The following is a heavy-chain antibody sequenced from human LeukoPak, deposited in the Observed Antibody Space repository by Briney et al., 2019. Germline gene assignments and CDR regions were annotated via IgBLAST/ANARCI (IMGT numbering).Heavy chain of an antibody. CDR1: GYTFISYY. D-gene: IGHD3-10*01. CDR3: ARSDNMERTRTLWFGESFNWFDP. CDR2: INPSGGST. Sequence: GASVKVSCKASGYTFISYYMHWVRQAPGQGLEWMGLINPSGGSTSYAQKFQGRVTMTRDTSRSAVYMELSSLRSEDTAVYYCARSDNMERTRTLWFGESFNWFDPWGQGTLVTVSS. J-gene: IGHJ5*02. V-gene: IGHV1-46*01.